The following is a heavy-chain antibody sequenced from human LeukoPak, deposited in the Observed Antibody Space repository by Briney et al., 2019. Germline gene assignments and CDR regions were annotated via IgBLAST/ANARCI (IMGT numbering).Heavy chain of an antibody. CDR2: INSDGRTT. CDR3: AKQAAAGGVFDY. Sequence: GGSLRLSCAASGFTFSNNWMHWVRQAPGKGLVWVSRINSDGRTTTYADSVKGRFTISRDNSKNTLYLQMNSLRAEDTAVYYCAKQAAAGGVFDYWGQGTLVTVSS. J-gene: IGHJ4*02. D-gene: IGHD6-13*01. CDR1: GFTFSNNW. V-gene: IGHV3-74*01.